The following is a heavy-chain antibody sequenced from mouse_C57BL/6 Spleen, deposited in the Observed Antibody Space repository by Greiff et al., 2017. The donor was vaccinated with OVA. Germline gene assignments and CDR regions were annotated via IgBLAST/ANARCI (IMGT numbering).Heavy chain of an antibody. D-gene: IGHD1-1*01. Sequence: QVQLQQSGPGILQSSQTLSLTCSFSGFSLSTSGMGVSWIRQPSGKGLEWLAHIYWDDDKRYNPSLKSRLTISKDTSRNQVFLKITSVDTADTATYYCARTTVVDYWYFDVWGTGTTVTVSS. J-gene: IGHJ1*03. CDR2: IYWDDDK. CDR1: GFSLSTSGMG. CDR3: ARTTVVDYWYFDV. V-gene: IGHV8-12*01.